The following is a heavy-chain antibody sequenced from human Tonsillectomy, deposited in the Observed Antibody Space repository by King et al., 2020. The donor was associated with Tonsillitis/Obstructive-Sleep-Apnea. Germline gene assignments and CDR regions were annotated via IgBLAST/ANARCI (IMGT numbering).Heavy chain of an antibody. Sequence: VQLVESGGGLVQPGRSLRLSCAASGFTFDDYGIHWVRHAPGKGLEWVSGISWNSGYIGYADSVKGRFTISRDNAKNSLYLQMNSLRAEDTALYYCAKDMMGANYAFDIWGQGTVVTVSS. CDR2: ISWNSGYI. D-gene: IGHD1-26*01. J-gene: IGHJ3*02. CDR1: GFTFDDYG. V-gene: IGHV3-9*01. CDR3: AKDMMGANYAFDI.